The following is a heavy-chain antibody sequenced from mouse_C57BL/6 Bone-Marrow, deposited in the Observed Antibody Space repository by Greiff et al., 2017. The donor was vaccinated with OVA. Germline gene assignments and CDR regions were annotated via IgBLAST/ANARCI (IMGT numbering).Heavy chain of an antibody. J-gene: IGHJ2*01. CDR3: AREGNYDYNFDY. Sequence: QVQLQQSGAELVMPGASVKLPCKASGYTFTSYWMHWVKQRPGHGLEWIGEIDPSDSYTNYNQKFKGKSTLTVDKSSSTAYMQLSSLTSEDSAVYYCAREGNYDYNFDYWGQGTTLTVSS. CDR2: IDPSDSYT. D-gene: IGHD2-4*01. CDR1: GYTFTSYW. V-gene: IGHV1-69*01.